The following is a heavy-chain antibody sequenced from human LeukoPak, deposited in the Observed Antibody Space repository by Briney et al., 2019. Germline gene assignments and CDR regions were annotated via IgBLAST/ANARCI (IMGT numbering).Heavy chain of an antibody. Sequence: KPSETLSLTCAVYGGSFSGYYWSWIRQPPGKGLEWIGEINHSGSTNYNPSLKSRVTISVDTSKNQFSLKLSSVTAADTAVYYCARPSRGYCSSTSCPRGGFDYWGQGTLVTVSS. CDR2: INHSGST. D-gene: IGHD2-2*01. V-gene: IGHV4-34*01. CDR3: ARPSRGYCSSTSCPRGGFDY. CDR1: GGSFSGYY. J-gene: IGHJ4*02.